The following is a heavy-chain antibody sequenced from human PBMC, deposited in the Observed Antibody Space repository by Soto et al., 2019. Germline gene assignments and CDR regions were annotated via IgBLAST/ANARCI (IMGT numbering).Heavy chain of an antibody. Sequence: SETLSLTCAVYGGSFSAYYWSWVRQPPGKGLEWIGEIIHSESTKYNPSLKSRVTISVDTSKNRFSLKLSSVTAADTAVYYCARQRPTDGRWEFANYYGMDVWGQGTPVTVSS. J-gene: IGHJ6*02. CDR1: GGSFSAYY. V-gene: IGHV4-34*12. CDR2: IIHSEST. CDR3: ARQRPTDGRWEFANYYGMDV. D-gene: IGHD1-26*01.